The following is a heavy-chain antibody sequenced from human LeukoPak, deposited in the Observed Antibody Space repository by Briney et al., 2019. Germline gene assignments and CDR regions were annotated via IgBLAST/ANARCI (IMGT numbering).Heavy chain of an antibody. V-gene: IGHV3-7*01. CDR2: IKQDGSEK. CDR3: AREDSRGFDY. CDR1: GFTFSDYW. D-gene: IGHD3-22*01. J-gene: IGHJ4*02. Sequence: GGSLRLSCAASGFTFSDYWMSWVRQSPGKGLEWVANIKQDGSEKYYVDSVKGRFTISRDNAKNSLYLQMNSLRAEDTAVYYCAREDSRGFDYWGQGTLVTVSS.